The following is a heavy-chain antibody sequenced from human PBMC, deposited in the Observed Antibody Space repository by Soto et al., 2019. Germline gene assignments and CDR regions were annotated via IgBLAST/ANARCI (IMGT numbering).Heavy chain of an antibody. V-gene: IGHV3-30-3*01. D-gene: IGHD3-16*01. J-gene: IGHJ4*02. Sequence: VAVISYDGNTQYYADSVKGRFTISRDNSKNTLYLQMNSLRAEDTAVYYCARSNVGEYDYWGQGTLVTVSS. CDR2: ISYDGNTQ. CDR3: ARSNVGEYDY.